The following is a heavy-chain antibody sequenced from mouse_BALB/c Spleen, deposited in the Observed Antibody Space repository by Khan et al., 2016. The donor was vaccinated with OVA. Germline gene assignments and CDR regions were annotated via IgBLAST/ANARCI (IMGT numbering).Heavy chain of an antibody. CDR3: ARTARIKY. CDR1: GYSITSGYG. D-gene: IGHD1-2*01. CDR2: ISYSGST. V-gene: IGHV3-2*02. J-gene: IGHJ2*01. Sequence: EVQLQESGPGLAKPSQSLSLTCTVTGYSITSGYGWNWIRKFPGNKLEWMGYISYSGSTNYNPSLKRRISITRDTSKNQFFLQLNSVTTEDTATYYCARTARIKYWGQGTTLTVSS.